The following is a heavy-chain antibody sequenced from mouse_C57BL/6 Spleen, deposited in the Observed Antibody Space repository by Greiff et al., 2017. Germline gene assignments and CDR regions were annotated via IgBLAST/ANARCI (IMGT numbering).Heavy chain of an antibody. CDR1: GYTFTSYW. D-gene: IGHD1-1*01. Sequence: VQLQQPGTELVKPGASVKLSCKASGYTFTSYWMHWVKQRPGQGLEWIGNINPSNGGTNYNEKFKSKATLTVDKSSSTAYMQLSSLTSEDSAVYYCARWITTVVEDYAMDYWGQGTSVTVSS. CDR3: ARWITTVVEDYAMDY. CDR2: INPSNGGT. V-gene: IGHV1-53*01. J-gene: IGHJ4*01.